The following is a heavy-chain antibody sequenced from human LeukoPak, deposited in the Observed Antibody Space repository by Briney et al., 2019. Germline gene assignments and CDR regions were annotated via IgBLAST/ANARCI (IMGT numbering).Heavy chain of an antibody. V-gene: IGHV3-7*01. J-gene: IGHJ4*02. Sequence: GGSLRLSCAASGSTFSNAWMSRVRQAPGEGLEWVARLHADGVEQNYVDSVTGRFTMSRDNAKNSLDLQMNSLRVEDTAVYYCVRGGYSFDYLGQGTLVAVSS. CDR2: LHADGVEQ. CDR1: GSTFSNAW. CDR3: VRGGYSFDY. D-gene: IGHD5-18*01.